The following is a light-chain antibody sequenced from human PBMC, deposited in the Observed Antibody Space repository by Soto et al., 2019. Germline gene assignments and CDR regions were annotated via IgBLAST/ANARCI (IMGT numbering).Light chain of an antibody. J-gene: IGKJ5*01. CDR2: GAS. V-gene: IGKV3-20*01. CDR3: QHYGSSPPIT. Sequence: EIVLTQSPGTMSLSPGERVTLSCRASQIVSSSYIAWYQLRPGQAPRLLIYGASSRADGIPDRFSGSGYGTDFTLIISRLEPEDFAVYYCQHYGSSPPITFGQGTRLEIK. CDR1: QIVSSSY.